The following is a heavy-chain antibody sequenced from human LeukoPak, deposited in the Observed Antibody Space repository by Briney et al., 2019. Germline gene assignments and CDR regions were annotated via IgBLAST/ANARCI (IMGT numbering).Heavy chain of an antibody. V-gene: IGHV4-30-4*01. CDR2: IYYSGST. CDR1: DGSISSGDYS. CDR3: ARGTYYYGSWFDP. J-gene: IGHJ5*02. Sequence: SQTLSLTCTVSDGSISSGDYSWSWIRQPPGKGLEWIGYIYYSGSTYYNPSLKSRVTISVDTSKNQFSLKLSSVTAADTAVYYCARGTYYYGSWFDPWGQGTLVTVSS. D-gene: IGHD3-10*01.